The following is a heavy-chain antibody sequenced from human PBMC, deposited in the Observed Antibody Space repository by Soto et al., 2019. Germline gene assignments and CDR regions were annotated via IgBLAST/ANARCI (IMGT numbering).Heavy chain of an antibody. Sequence: GGSLRLSCAASGFTFSDYYMSWIRQAPGKGLEWVSYISSSSSYTNYADSVKGRFTISRDNAKNSLYLQMNSLRAEDTAVYYCASWPTHSVAVADDFDYWGQGTLVTVSS. D-gene: IGHD6-19*01. CDR1: GFTFSDYY. V-gene: IGHV3-11*06. CDR3: ASWPTHSVAVADDFDY. J-gene: IGHJ4*02. CDR2: ISSSSSYT.